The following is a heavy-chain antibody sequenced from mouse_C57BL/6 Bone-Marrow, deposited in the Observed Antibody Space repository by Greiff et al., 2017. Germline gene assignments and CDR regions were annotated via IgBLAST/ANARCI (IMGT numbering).Heavy chain of an antibody. V-gene: IGHV1-59*01. CDR2: IDPSDSYT. J-gene: IGHJ3*01. CDR1: GYTFTSYW. CDR3: ARRGPFAY. Sequence: QVQLQQPGAELVRPGTSVKLSCKASGYTFTSYWMHWVKQRPGQGLEWIGVIDPSDSYTNYNQKFKGKATLTVDTSSSTAYMQLSSLTSEDSAVYYCARRGPFAYWGLGTLVTVSA.